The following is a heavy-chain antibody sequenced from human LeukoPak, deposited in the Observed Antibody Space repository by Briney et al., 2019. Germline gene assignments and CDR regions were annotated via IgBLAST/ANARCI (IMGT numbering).Heavy chain of an antibody. J-gene: IGHJ6*02. CDR3: ARDLSSSPYYYYGMDV. V-gene: IGHV3-30*04. Sequence: GGSLRLSCAASGFTFSSYAMSWVRQAPGKGLEWVAVISYDGSNKHYADSVKGRFTISRDNSKNTLYLQMNSLRAEDAAVYYCARDLSSSPYYYYGMDVWGQGTTVTVSS. D-gene: IGHD6-13*01. CDR2: ISYDGSNK. CDR1: GFTFSSYA.